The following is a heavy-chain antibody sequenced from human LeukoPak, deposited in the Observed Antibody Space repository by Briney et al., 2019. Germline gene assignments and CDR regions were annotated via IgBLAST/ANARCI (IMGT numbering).Heavy chain of an antibody. CDR3: ARRQIIIAAAGRGWFDP. D-gene: IGHD6-13*01. Sequence: SETLSLTCTVSGGSISSSSYYWGWIRQPPGKGLEWIGSIYYSGSTYYNPSLKSRVTISVDTSKNLFSLKLSSVTAADTAVYYCARRQIIIAAAGRGWFDPWGQGTLVTVSS. V-gene: IGHV4-39*07. CDR1: GGSISSSSYY. J-gene: IGHJ5*02. CDR2: IYYSGST.